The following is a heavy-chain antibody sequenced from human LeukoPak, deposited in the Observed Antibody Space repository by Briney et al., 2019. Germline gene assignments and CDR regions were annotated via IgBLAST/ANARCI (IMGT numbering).Heavy chain of an antibody. CDR2: ISSSSSYI. J-gene: IGHJ3*02. V-gene: IGHV3-21*01. CDR3: ARASGTTLNAFDI. CDR1: GFTFSSYS. Sequence: GGSLRLSCAASGFTFSSYSMNWVRQAPGEGLEWVSSISSSSSYIYYADSVKGRFTISRDNAKNSLYLQMNSLRAEDTAVYYCARASGTTLNAFDIWGQGTMVTVSS. D-gene: IGHD2/OR15-2a*01.